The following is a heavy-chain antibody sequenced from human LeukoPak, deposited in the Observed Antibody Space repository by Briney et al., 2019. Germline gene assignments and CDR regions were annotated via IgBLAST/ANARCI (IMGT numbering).Heavy chain of an antibody. CDR2: ISAYNGNT. D-gene: IGHD2-2*01. Sequence: PVASVKVSCKASSYTFTSYGISWVRQAPGQGVEWMGWISAYNGNTNYAQMLQGRVTMTTHTSTSTAYMELRSLRSDDTAVYYCASNPLGYCSSTSCPPMYYFDYWGQGTLVTVSS. J-gene: IGHJ4*02. CDR3: ASNPLGYCSSTSCPPMYYFDY. V-gene: IGHV1-18*01. CDR1: SYTFTSYG.